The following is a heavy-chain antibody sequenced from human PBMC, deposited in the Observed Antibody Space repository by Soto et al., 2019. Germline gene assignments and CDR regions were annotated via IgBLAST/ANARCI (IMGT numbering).Heavy chain of an antibody. V-gene: IGHV3-23*01. D-gene: IGHD3-16*01. Sequence: EGQLLQSGGDLVQPGGSLRLSCAGSGLTLRSYAMTWIRQTPEKGLEWVSTISGRSGVPSYADSVNGRFTVSRDNSTNTLYLQMNSLRPDDKAIYYCAKGGPFTGGFDPWGQGTLVTVAS. CDR2: ISGRSGVP. CDR1: GLTLRSYA. CDR3: AKGGPFTGGFDP. J-gene: IGHJ5*02.